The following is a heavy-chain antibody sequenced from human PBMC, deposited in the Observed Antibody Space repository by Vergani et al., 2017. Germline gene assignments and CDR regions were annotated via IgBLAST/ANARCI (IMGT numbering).Heavy chain of an antibody. D-gene: IGHD3-9*01. CDR1: GFTFSSYS. V-gene: IGHV3-21*01. CDR3: ANHDKGGFDY. J-gene: IGHJ4*02. Sequence: VQLVQSGGGLVKPGGSLRLSCAASGFTFSSYSMNWVRQAPGKGLEWFSSISSSSSYIYYADLVKGGFTISRDNAKNALYLKMNSRRDEATAVYYCANHDKGGFDYWGQGTLVTVSS. CDR2: ISSSSSYI.